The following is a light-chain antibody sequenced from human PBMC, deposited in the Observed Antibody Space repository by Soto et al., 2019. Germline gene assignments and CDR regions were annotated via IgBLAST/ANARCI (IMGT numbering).Light chain of an antibody. V-gene: IGLV2-8*01. CDR2: EVN. CDR3: SSYAGSNILI. Sequence: QSVLTQPPSASGSPGQSITISCTGTSSDVGAYNYVSWYQQLPGKAPKLIIHEVNKRPSGVPDRFSGSKSGNTASLTVTGLQAEDEDDYYCSSYAGSNILIFGEGTKLTVL. J-gene: IGLJ2*01. CDR1: SSDVGAYNY.